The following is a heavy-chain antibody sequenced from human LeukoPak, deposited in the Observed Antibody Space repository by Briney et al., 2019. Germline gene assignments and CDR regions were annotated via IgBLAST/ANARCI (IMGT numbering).Heavy chain of an antibody. V-gene: IGHV5-51*01. CDR3: ARAVSSSSGNFDY. CDR1: EYSFTTYW. J-gene: IGHJ4*02. Sequence: GESLKISCKASEYSFTTYWIGWVRQMPGKGLEWMGIIYPGDSDTRYSPSFPGQVTMSADKSISTAYLQWSSLKASDTAIYYCARAVSSSSGNFDYWGQGTLVIVSS. D-gene: IGHD6-6*01. CDR2: IYPGDSDT.